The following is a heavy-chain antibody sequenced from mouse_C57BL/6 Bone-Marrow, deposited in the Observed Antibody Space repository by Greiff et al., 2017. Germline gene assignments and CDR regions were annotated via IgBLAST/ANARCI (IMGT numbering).Heavy chain of an antibody. D-gene: IGHD2-1*01. CDR3: ARRGWVYYGNFFDY. CDR2: INPNNGGT. V-gene: IGHV1-18*01. J-gene: IGHJ2*01. CDR1: GYTFTDYN. Sequence: EVQLQESGPELVKPGASVKIPCKASGYTFTDYNMDWVKQSHGKSLEWIGDINPNNGGTIYNQKFKGKATLTVDKSSSTAYMELRSLTSEDTAVYYCARRGWVYYGNFFDYWGQGTTLTVSS.